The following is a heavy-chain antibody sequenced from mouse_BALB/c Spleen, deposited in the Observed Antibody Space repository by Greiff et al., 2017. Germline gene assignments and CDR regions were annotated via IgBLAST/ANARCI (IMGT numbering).Heavy chain of an antibody. D-gene: IGHD2-3*01. Sequence: EVQVVESGGGLVKPGGSLKLSCAASGFAFSSYDMSWVRQTPEKRLEWVAYISSGGGSTYYPDTVKGRFTISRDNAKNTLYLQMSSLKSEDTAMYYCARHGGYYFYYAMDYWGQGTSVTVSS. J-gene: IGHJ4*01. V-gene: IGHV5-12-1*01. CDR1: GFAFSSYD. CDR3: ARHGGYYFYYAMDY. CDR2: ISSGGGST.